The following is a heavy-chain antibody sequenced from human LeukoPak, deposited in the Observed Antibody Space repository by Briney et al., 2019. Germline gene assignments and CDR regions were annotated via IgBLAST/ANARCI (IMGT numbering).Heavy chain of an antibody. CDR3: ARRLGTAIAYFDN. CDR2: IIPIFGTA. J-gene: IGHJ4*02. V-gene: IGHV1-69*15. D-gene: IGHD2-21*02. Sequence: SVKVSCKASVDTFSSYAISWVRQAPGQGLEWMGRIIPIFGTANYSQKFKGRFTITADESTSTAYRELSRLRSEETAVYYCARRLGTAIAYFDNWGQGKLVTVSS. CDR1: VDTFSSYA.